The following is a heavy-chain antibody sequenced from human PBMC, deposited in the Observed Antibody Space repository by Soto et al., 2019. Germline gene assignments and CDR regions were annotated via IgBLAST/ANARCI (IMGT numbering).Heavy chain of an antibody. J-gene: IGHJ3*02. CDR3: ARGGFGLNDSSGYYIPGAFDI. D-gene: IGHD3-22*01. V-gene: IGHV1-69*06. CDR2: IIPIFGTA. Sequence: SVKVSCKASGGTFSSYAISWVRQAPGQGLEWMGGIIPIFGTANYAQKFQGRVTITADKSTSTAYMELSSLRSEDTAVYYCARGGFGLNDSSGYYIPGAFDIWGQGTMVTVSS. CDR1: GGTFSSYA.